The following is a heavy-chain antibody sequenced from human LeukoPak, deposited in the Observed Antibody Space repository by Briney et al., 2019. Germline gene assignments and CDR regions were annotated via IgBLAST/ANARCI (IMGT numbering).Heavy chain of an antibody. CDR3: ARDKGGDSSGYYDAFDI. V-gene: IGHV1-24*01. CDR1: GYTLTELS. Sequence: ASVKVSCKVSGYTLTELSMHWVRQAPGKGLEWMGGFDPEDGETIYAQKFQGRVTMTEDTSTDTAYMELSSLRSEDTAVYYCARDKGGDSSGYYDAFDIWAKGQWSPSLQ. D-gene: IGHD3-22*01. CDR2: FDPEDGET. J-gene: IGHJ3*02.